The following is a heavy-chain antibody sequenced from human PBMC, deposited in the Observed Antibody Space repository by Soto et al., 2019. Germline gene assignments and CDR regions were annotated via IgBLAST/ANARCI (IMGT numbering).Heavy chain of an antibody. D-gene: IGHD4-17*01. Sequence: SETLSLTCTVSGGSISSYYWSLIRQPPGKGLEWIGYIYYSGSTNYNPSLKSRVTISVDTSKNQFSLKLSSVTAADTAVYYCATDYGDLGATTHHSPYYTDVRGTGPTLTLSS. CDR2: IYYSGST. V-gene: IGHV4-59*01. J-gene: IGHJ6*03. CDR3: ATDYGDLGATTHHSPYYTDV. CDR1: GGSISSYY.